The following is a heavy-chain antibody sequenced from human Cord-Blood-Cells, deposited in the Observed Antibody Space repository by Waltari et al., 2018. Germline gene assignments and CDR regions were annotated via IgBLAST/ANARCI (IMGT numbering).Heavy chain of an antibody. D-gene: IGHD2-15*01. V-gene: IGHV4-34*01. CDR2: INHSGST. J-gene: IGHJ4*02. CDR1: GGSFSGYY. CDR3: ARGIYCSGGSCYFDY. Sequence: QVQLQQWGAGLLKPSETLSLTCAVYGGSFSGYYWSWIRQPPGKGLEWIGEINHSGSTNSNPALKSRVTISVDTSKNQFSLKLSSVTAADTAVYYCARGIYCSGGSCYFDYWGQGTLVTVSS.